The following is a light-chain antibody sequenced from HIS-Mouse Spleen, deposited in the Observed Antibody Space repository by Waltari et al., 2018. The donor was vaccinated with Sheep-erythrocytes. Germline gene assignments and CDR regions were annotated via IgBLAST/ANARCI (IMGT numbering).Light chain of an antibody. J-gene: IGLJ3*02. CDR2: EDS. CDR1: ALPKKY. CDR3: YSTDSSGNHWV. V-gene: IGLV3-10*01. Sequence: SYELTQPPSVSVSPGQTARITCSGDALPKKYAYWYQQKSGQAPVLVIYEDSKRPSGIPGRFSGSSSGTMATLTISGGQVEDDADYYCYSTDSSGNHWVFGGGTKLTVL.